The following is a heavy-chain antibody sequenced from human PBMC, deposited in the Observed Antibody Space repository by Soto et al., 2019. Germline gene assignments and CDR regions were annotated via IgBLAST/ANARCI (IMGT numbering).Heavy chain of an antibody. D-gene: IGHD2-2*02. V-gene: IGHV3-9*01. Sequence: PGGSLRLSCAASGFTFDDYAMHWVRQAPGKGLEWVSGIGWNSGSIGYADSVKGRFTISRDNAKNSLYLQMNSLRAEDRGFYYCAKLHCSSTNCYTNFDYWGEGTMVTVSS. J-gene: IGHJ4*02. CDR3: AKLHCSSTNCYTNFDY. CDR1: GFTFDDYA. CDR2: IGWNSGSI.